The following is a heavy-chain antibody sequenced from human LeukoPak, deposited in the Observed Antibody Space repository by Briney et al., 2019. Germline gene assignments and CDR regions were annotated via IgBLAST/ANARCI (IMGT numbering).Heavy chain of an antibody. J-gene: IGHJ4*02. CDR2: ISSSGSTI. V-gene: IGHV3-48*03. D-gene: IGHD5-12*01. CDR1: GFTFSSYE. Sequence: GGSLRLSCAASGFTFSSYEMNWVRQAPGKGLEWVSYISSSGSTIYYADSVKGRFTISRDNAKNTLYLQMNSLRAEDTAVYYCAMGGYSGYDVDYWGQGTLVTVSS. CDR3: AMGGYSGYDVDY.